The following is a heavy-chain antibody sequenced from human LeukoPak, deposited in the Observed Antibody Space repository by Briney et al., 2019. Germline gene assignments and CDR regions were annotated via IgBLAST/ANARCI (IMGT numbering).Heavy chain of an antibody. J-gene: IGHJ4*02. V-gene: IGHV3-53*01. Sequence: GGSLSLSCAASGFTVSSNYMSWVRQAPGKGLEWVSVIYSGGDKYYPDSMKGRFTISRDNSKNTLYIQMDSLRADDTAIYDCATGTIYGAGLFDYWGRGTLVSASS. CDR3: ATGTIYGAGLFDY. CDR2: IYSGGDK. CDR1: GFTVSSNY. D-gene: IGHD3-10*01.